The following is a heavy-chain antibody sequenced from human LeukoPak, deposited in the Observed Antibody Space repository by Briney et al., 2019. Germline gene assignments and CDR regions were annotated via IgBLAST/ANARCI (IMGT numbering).Heavy chain of an antibody. V-gene: IGHV3-48*03. CDR3: ARETTVTYGEFDY. Sequence: PGGSLRLSCAASGFTFSSYEMNWVRQAPGKGLEWVSYISSSGSTIYYADSVKGRFTISRDNAKNSLYLQMNSLRAEDTAVYYCARETTVTYGEFDYWGQGTLVTVSS. J-gene: IGHJ4*02. CDR2: ISSSGSTI. CDR1: GFTFSSYE. D-gene: IGHD4-17*01.